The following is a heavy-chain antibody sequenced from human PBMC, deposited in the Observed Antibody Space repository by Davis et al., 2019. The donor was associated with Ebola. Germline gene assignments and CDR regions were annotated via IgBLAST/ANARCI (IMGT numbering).Heavy chain of an antibody. CDR1: GFTFSSYS. Sequence: HTGGSLRLSCAASGFTFSSYSMNWVRQAPGKGLVWVSRINSDGSSTFYADSVKGRFTISRDNARNTLFLQMNSLRAEDTAVYYCADSWLPTGHWGQGTLVTVSS. V-gene: IGHV3-74*01. CDR3: ADSWLPTGH. J-gene: IGHJ4*02. CDR2: INSDGSST. D-gene: IGHD6-19*01.